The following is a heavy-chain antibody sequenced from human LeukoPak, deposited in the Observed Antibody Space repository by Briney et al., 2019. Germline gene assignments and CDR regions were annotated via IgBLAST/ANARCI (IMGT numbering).Heavy chain of an antibody. Sequence: GESLKISCKASGYSFTSYWIGWVRQMPVKGLEWMGIIYPGDSDTRYSPSFQGQVTISADKSISTAYLQWSSLKASDTAIYYCARMSDRKVDYWGQGTLVTVSS. CDR1: GYSFTSYW. CDR3: ARMSDRKVDY. D-gene: IGHD2-21*02. CDR2: IYPGDSDT. J-gene: IGHJ4*02. V-gene: IGHV5-51*01.